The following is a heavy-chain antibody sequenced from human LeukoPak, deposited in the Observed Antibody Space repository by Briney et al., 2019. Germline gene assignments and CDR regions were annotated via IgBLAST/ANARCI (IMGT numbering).Heavy chain of an antibody. J-gene: IGHJ3*02. CDR2: IYYSGST. D-gene: IGHD6-13*01. CDR3: ARASWESWYGTFDN. V-gene: IGHV4-59*01. Sequence: PSEALSLTCTVSGGSISSYYWSWIRQPPGKGLEWIGYIYYSGSTNYNPSLKSRVTISVDTSKNQFSLKLSSVTAADTAVYYCARASWESWYGTFDNWGQGTMVTVSS. CDR1: GGSISSYY.